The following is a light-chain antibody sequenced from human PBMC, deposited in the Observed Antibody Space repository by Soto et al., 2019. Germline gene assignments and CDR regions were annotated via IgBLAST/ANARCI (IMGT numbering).Light chain of an antibody. CDR2: DTS. Sequence: ELVLTQSPGTLSLSPGERATLSCRASQSVSSGYLAWYQQKHGQAPRLLIYDTSTRATGIPDRFSGSGSATHFTHALTRQEPEEFPGYYCQQYVRSLFFGGGTKVAIK. J-gene: IGKJ4*01. CDR3: QQYVRSLF. V-gene: IGKV3-20*01. CDR1: QSVSSGY.